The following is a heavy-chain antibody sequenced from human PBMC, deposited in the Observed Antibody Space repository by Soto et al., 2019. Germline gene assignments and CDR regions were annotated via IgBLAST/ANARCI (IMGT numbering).Heavy chain of an antibody. J-gene: IGHJ4*02. D-gene: IGHD3-10*01. Sequence: SAKVSCKASGGTFSSYPISWVRQEKEQRLEWMGWIIATNGDTRYSQKFHDRVTFTRDTSATTVYMELSSLTSEDTAVYYCARKDYYGAGVYYFDHWGQGTLVTVSS. CDR2: IIATNGDT. CDR3: ARKDYYGAGVYYFDH. V-gene: IGHV1-3*01. CDR1: GGTFSSYP.